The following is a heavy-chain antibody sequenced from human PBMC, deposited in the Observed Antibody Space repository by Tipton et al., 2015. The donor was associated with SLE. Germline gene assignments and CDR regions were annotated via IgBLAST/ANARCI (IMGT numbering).Heavy chain of an antibody. CDR1: GYSISSGYY. D-gene: IGHD3-10*01. CDR2: IYHSGST. J-gene: IGHJ4*02. CDR3: ARMVQGDYFDY. Sequence: TLSLTCAVSGYSISSGYYWGWIRQPPGKGLEWIGSIYHSGSTYYNPSLKSRVTISVDTSKNQFSLKLSSVTAADTAVYYCARMVQGDYFDYWGQGTLVTVSP. V-gene: IGHV4-38-2*01.